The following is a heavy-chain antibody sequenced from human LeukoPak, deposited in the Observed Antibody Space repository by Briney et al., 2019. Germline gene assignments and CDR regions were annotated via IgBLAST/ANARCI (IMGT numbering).Heavy chain of an antibody. Sequence: ASVKGSCKASGYTFTSYDINWVRQATGQGLEWMGWMNPNSGNTGYAQKFQGRVTMTRNTSISTAYMELSSLRSEDTAVYYCARQYCSSTSCQFVGHGMDVWGQGTTVTVSS. V-gene: IGHV1-8*01. CDR2: MNPNSGNT. D-gene: IGHD2-2*01. CDR1: GYTFTSYD. J-gene: IGHJ6*02. CDR3: ARQYCSSTSCQFVGHGMDV.